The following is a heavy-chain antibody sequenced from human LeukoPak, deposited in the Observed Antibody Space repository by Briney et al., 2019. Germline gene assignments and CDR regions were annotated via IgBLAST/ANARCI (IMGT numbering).Heavy chain of an antibody. Sequence: PGGSLRLSCAASGFTFSSYGMHWVRQAPGKGLEWVAHISYDGGNKYYADSVKGRFTISRDNSKDTLYLQMNSLRAEDTAVYYCARWTRDYGGNYFDYWGQETLVTVSS. V-gene: IGHV3-30*03. CDR3: ARWTRDYGGNYFDY. CDR1: GFTFSSYG. D-gene: IGHD2-21*01. CDR2: ISYDGGNK. J-gene: IGHJ4*02.